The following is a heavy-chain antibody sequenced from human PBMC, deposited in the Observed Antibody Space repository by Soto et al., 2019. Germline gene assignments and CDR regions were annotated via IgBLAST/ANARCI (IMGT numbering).Heavy chain of an antibody. CDR3: AKWQVAAEPPVDY. CDR2: ISGSGGST. J-gene: IGHJ4*02. V-gene: IGHV3-23*01. D-gene: IGHD6-13*01. CDR1: GFTFSSYA. Sequence: EVQRLESGGGLVQPGGSLRLSCAASGFTFSSYAMSWVRQAPGKVLEWVSAISGSGGSTYYADSVKGRFTISRDNSKNTLYLHMNSLRAEDTAVYYCAKWQVAAEPPVDYWGQGTLVTVSS.